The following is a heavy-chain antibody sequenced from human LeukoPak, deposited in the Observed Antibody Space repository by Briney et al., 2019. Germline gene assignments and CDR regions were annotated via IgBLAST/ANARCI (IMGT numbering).Heavy chain of an antibody. J-gene: IGHJ6*02. CDR3: AKDQYMRAYYCYGMDV. V-gene: IGHV3-9*01. Sequence: PGRSLRLSCAASGFTFDDYAMHWVRQAPGKGLEWVSGISWNSGSIGYADSVKGRFTISRDNAKNSLYLQMNSLRAEDTALYYCAKDQYMRAYYCYGMDVWGQGTTVTVSS. CDR1: GFTFDDYA. CDR2: ISWNSGSI. D-gene: IGHD1-1*01.